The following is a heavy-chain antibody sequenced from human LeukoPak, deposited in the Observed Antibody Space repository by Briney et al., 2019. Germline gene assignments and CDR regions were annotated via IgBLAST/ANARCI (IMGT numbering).Heavy chain of an antibody. J-gene: IGHJ6*03. CDR1: GGSFSGYY. CDR3: ARTTEGGYTYDYFYYYYMDV. Sequence: SETLSLTCAVYGGSFSGYYWSWIRQPPGKGLEWIGEINHSGSTNYNPSLKSRVTISVDTSKNQFSLKLSSVTAADTAVYYCARTTEGGYTYDYFYYYYMDVWGKGTTVTVSS. D-gene: IGHD5-18*01. V-gene: IGHV4-34*01. CDR2: INHSGST.